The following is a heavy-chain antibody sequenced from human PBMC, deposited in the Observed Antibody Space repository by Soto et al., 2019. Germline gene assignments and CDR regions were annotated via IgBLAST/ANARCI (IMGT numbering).Heavy chain of an antibody. J-gene: IGHJ5*02. CDR1: GGSISSGGYS. Sequence: SETLSLTCAVSGGSISSGGYSWSWIRQPTGKGLEWIGYIYHSGSTYYNPSLKSRVTISVDRSKNQFSLKLSSVTAADTAVYYCARVLVAAAGTVWFDPWGQGTLVTVYS. D-gene: IGHD6-13*01. CDR2: IYHSGST. CDR3: ARVLVAAAGTVWFDP. V-gene: IGHV4-30-2*01.